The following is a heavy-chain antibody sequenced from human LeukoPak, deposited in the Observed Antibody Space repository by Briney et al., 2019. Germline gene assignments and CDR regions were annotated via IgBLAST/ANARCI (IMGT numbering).Heavy chain of an antibody. CDR2: ISYDGSNK. CDR3: ARAGFALAPLRGTPFDY. CDR1: GFTFSSYA. J-gene: IGHJ4*02. D-gene: IGHD6-6*01. Sequence: GGSLRLSCAASGFTFSSYAMHWLRQAQGEGLEWVAVISYDGSNKYYADSVKGRFTISRDNSKNTLYLQMNSLRAEDTAVYYCARAGFALAPLRGTPFDYWGQGTLVTVSS. V-gene: IGHV3-30*04.